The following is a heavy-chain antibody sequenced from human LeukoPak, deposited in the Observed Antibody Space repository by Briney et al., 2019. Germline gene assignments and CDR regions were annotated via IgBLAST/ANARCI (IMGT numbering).Heavy chain of an antibody. J-gene: IGHJ4*02. Sequence: SETLSLTCTVSGGSISSSSYYWGWIRQPPGKGLEWIGSIYYSGSTYYNPSLKSRVTISVDTSKNQFSLKLSSVTAADTAVYYCARQYCSGGSCSHDYWGQGTLVTVSS. CDR2: IYYSGST. CDR3: ARQYCSGGSCSHDY. V-gene: IGHV4-39*01. CDR1: GGSISSSSYY. D-gene: IGHD2-15*01.